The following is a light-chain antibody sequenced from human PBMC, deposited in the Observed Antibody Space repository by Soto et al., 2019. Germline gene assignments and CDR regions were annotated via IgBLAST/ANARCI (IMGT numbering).Light chain of an antibody. V-gene: IGLV2-11*01. Sequence: QSALTQPRSVSGSPGQSVTISCTGTSSDVGGYNFVSWYQQRPGNAPKLIIYDVTKRPSGVPDRFSGSKSDNTASLTISGLLSEDEADYYCCSYAGTYTLGVFGTGTKVTVL. CDR3: CSYAGTYTLGV. CDR2: DVT. CDR1: SSDVGGYNF. J-gene: IGLJ1*01.